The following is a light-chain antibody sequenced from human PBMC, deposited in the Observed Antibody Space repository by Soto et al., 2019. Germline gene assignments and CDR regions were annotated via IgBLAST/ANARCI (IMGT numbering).Light chain of an antibody. J-gene: IGKJ4*01. CDR3: QQFDSYPLT. CDR2: DVS. V-gene: IGKV1-9*01. CDR1: QGIGSF. Sequence: DIQLTQSPSFLSASVGDRVTITCRASQGIGSFFAWYQLKPGNAPKLLIYDVSTLQSGVASRFSGSGSGTVFTLTISSLQPEDFATYFCQQFDSYPLTFDGGTKVEIK.